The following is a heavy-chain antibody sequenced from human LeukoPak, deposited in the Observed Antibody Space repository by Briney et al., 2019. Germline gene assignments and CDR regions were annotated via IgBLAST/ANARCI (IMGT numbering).Heavy chain of an antibody. CDR2: IIPIPGLT. Sequence: SVKVSCKTSGGSFSSYAIVWVRQAPGQGLEWMGRIIPIPGLTNYAQKFQARVTITADTSTSTAYMELRSLRSDDTAVYYCARSRRRQLLPGFDYWGQGTLVTVSS. D-gene: IGHD2-15*01. CDR1: GGSFSSYA. J-gene: IGHJ4*02. V-gene: IGHV1-69*04. CDR3: ARSRRRQLLPGFDY.